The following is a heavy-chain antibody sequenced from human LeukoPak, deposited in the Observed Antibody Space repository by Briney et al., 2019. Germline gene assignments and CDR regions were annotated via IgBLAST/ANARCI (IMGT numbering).Heavy chain of an antibody. D-gene: IGHD5-18*01. CDR3: AREYSYGSIDY. CDR2: IYYSGST. J-gene: IGHJ4*02. Sequence: SETLSLTCTVSGGSISSYYWSWIRQPPGKGLEWIGYIYYSGSTNYNPSLKSRVTISVDTSKNQFSLKLGSVTAADTAVYYCAREYSYGSIDYWGQGTLVTVSS. CDR1: GGSISSYY. V-gene: IGHV4-59*01.